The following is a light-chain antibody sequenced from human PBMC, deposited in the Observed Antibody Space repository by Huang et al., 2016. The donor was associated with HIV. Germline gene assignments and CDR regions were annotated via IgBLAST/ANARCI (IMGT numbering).Light chain of an antibody. J-gene: IGKJ2*01. CDR2: TVY. CDR3: QQYYNYPYT. CDR1: QDIGSY. Sequence: AIRIIQSPSSLSASTGDRVTITCRASQDIGSYLAWYQQKPGKAPKLLIYTVYTLQSGVPTRFNGSGSGTDFTLTIGCLQSEDFATYYCQQYYNYPYTFGQGTKLEIK. V-gene: IGKV1-8*01.